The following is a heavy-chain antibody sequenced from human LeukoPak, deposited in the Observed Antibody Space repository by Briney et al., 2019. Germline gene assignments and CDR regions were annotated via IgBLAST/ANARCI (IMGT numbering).Heavy chain of an antibody. CDR2: IYYSGST. CDR1: GGSISSSSYY. CDR3: ARGREVAARPGFDY. D-gene: IGHD6-6*01. V-gene: IGHV4-39*07. J-gene: IGHJ4*02. Sequence: PSETLSLTCTVSGGSISSSSYYWGWIRQPPGKGLEWIGSIYYSGSTYYNPSLKSRVTISVDTSKNQFSLKLSSVTAADTAVYYCARGREVAARPGFDYWRQGTLVTVSS.